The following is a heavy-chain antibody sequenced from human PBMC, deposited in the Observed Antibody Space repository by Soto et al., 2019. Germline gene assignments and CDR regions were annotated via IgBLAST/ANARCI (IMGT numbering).Heavy chain of an antibody. CDR3: ARARIGRFYAIDV. CDR2: INWSGGMI. J-gene: IGHJ6*02. D-gene: IGHD2-15*01. CDR1: GSKFDDYA. V-gene: IGHV3-9*01. Sequence: EVQLVESGGAMVHPGGSLRLSWVASGSKFDDYAIHWVRQVAGKGLEWVSAINWSGGMIAYADSVKGRSTISRDNAKNYVSLQINSLRPEDAALYYCARARIGRFYAIDVWGQGTTVTVSS.